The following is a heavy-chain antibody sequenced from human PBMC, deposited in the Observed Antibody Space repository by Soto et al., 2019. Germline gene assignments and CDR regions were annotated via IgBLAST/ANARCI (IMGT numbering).Heavy chain of an antibody. V-gene: IGHV4-61*01. Sequence: QVQLQESGPGLVKPSETLSLTCTVSGGSVSSGSYYWSWIRQPPGKGLEWIGYIYYSGSTNYNPPPKRPVTISADTAKNQCSLTLSSGTAADTAVYYCARGIEGWYQGRYYYGMDVWAQGTTVTVSS. CDR3: ARGIEGWYQGRYYYGMDV. CDR1: GGSVSSGSYY. CDR2: IYYSGST. D-gene: IGHD6-19*01. J-gene: IGHJ6*02.